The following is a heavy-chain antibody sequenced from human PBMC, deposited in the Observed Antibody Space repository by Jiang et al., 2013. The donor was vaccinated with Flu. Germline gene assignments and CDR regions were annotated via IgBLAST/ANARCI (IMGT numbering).Heavy chain of an antibody. CDR3: ARTRWREQDFDY. V-gene: IGHV5-51*01. J-gene: IGHJ4*02. Sequence: WVRQMPGKAWSGWGSSSPGDSDTRYSPSFQGQVTISADKSISTAYLQWSSLKASDTAMYYCARTRWREQDFDYWGQGTLVTVSS. D-gene: IGHD1/OR15-1a*01. CDR2: SSPGDSDT.